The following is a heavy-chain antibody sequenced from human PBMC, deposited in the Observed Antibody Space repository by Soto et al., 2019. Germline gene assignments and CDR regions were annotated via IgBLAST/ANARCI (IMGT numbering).Heavy chain of an antibody. CDR2: ISYDGSNK. CDR3: AKGLYIWGTGPVDV. Sequence: PGGSLRLSCAASGFTFSSYGMHWVRQAPGKGLEWVAVISYDGSNKYYADSVKGRFTISRDNSKNTLYLQMNSLRAEDTAVYYCAKGLYIWGTGPVDVWGKGTTVTVSS. CDR1: GFTFSSYG. J-gene: IGHJ6*04. D-gene: IGHD3-16*01. V-gene: IGHV3-30*18.